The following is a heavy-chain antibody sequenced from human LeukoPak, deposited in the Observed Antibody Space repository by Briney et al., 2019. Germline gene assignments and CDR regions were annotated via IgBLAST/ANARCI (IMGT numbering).Heavy chain of an antibody. CDR3: AKAPYSSSWYGHYFDY. CDR2: ISNDGSTK. CDR1: GFILSNYG. J-gene: IGHJ4*02. D-gene: IGHD6-13*01. Sequence: GGSLRLSCAASGFILSNYGVHWVRQAPGKGLEWVAVISNDGSTKFYTDPVKGRFTISRDNSKSTVDLQMDSLRAEDTAVYYCAKAPYSSSWYGHYFDYWGQGTLVTVSS. V-gene: IGHV3-30*18.